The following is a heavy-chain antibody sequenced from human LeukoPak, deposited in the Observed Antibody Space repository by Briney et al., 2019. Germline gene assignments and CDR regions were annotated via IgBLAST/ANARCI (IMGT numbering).Heavy chain of an antibody. V-gene: IGHV3-53*01. Sequence: GGSLRLSCAASGFTVSSNYMSWVRQAPGKGLEWVSVIYSGGSTYYADSVKGRFTISRDNSKNTLYLQMNSLRAEDTAVYYCARAGPYCSGGSCQLVDDYWGQGTLVTVSS. D-gene: IGHD2-15*01. CDR1: GFTVSSNY. CDR3: ARAGPYCSGGSCQLVDDY. CDR2: IYSGGST. J-gene: IGHJ4*02.